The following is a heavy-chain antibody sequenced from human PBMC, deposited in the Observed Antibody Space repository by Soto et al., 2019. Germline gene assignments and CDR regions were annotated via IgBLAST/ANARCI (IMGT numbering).Heavy chain of an antibody. CDR2: VYCTGST. J-gene: IGHJ6*03. CDR1: GGAIRKYL. Sequence: TLSLTCAGSGGAIRKYLWSWVRRPPGKGLEWIGYVYCTGSTSYNPSLKRRVTFSADSSRGQFSLRLNSVTAADTAVYYCARTVLGPDLLADSFVDYYYYMDVWGQGTTVTVSS. D-gene: IGHD3-9*01. CDR3: ARTVLGPDLLADSFVDYYYYMDV. V-gene: IGHV4-59*08.